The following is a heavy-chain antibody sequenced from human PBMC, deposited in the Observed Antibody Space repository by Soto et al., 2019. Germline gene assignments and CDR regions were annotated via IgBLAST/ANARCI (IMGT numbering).Heavy chain of an antibody. CDR3: AREQWMREGYFYAMDV. Sequence: QVQLVESGGGVVQPGRSLRLSCAASGFTFKTYGMHWVRQAQGKGLEWVAVISFGGTDKYYADSVKGRFSISRDNSKSTLYLQMNNLTADDTAVYYWAREQWMREGYFYAMDVWGQGPTVTVSS. D-gene: IGHD5-12*01. CDR2: ISFGGTDK. J-gene: IGHJ6*02. CDR1: GFTFKTYG. V-gene: IGHV3-30*03.